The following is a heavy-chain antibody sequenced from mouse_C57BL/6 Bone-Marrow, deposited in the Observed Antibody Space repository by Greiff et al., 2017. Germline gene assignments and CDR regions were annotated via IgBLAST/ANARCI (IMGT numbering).Heavy chain of an antibody. Sequence: QVQLQQSGAELVKPGASVKISCKASGYAFSSYWMNWVKQRPGKSLEWIGQIYPGNGDTNYNGKFKGKATLTAEKSSSTSYMQLSSLTCDDSAVYFCARGAYWGQGTLVTVSA. CDR3: ARGAY. CDR2: IYPGNGDT. CDR1: GYAFSSYW. J-gene: IGHJ3*01. V-gene: IGHV1-80*01.